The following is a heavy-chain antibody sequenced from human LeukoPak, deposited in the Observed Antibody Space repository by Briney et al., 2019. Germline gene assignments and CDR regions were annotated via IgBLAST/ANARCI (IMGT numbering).Heavy chain of an antibody. Sequence: SQTLSLTCTVSGGSISSGSYYWRWIRQPAGKGLEWIGRIYTSGSTNYNPSLKSRVTISVDTSKNQFSLKLSSVTAADTAVYYCARAGDSGSYYYFDYWGQGTLVTVSS. V-gene: IGHV4-61*02. D-gene: IGHD1-26*01. CDR2: IYTSGST. CDR3: ARAGDSGSYYYFDY. J-gene: IGHJ4*02. CDR1: GGSISSGSYY.